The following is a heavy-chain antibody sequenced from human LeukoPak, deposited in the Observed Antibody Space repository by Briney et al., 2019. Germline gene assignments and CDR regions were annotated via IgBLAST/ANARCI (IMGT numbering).Heavy chain of an antibody. CDR2: IYSGVGT. CDR1: GFTVSSNY. D-gene: IGHD2-15*01. V-gene: IGHV3-53*05. Sequence: GGSLRLSCAASGFTVSSNYMSWVRQAPGKGLEWVSVIYSGVGTYYADSVKGRFTISRDNSKNTLYLQMNSLRAEDTAVYYCARERVVVVATTYYYYGMDVWGKGTTVTVSS. CDR3: ARERVVVVATTYYYYGMDV. J-gene: IGHJ6*04.